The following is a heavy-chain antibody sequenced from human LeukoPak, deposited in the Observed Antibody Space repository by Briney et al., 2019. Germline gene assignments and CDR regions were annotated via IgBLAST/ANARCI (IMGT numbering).Heavy chain of an antibody. CDR3: AKAGCTSATCYINC. V-gene: IGHV3-23*01. D-gene: IGHD2-2*02. J-gene: IGHJ4*02. Sequence: GGSLRLSCAASGFTFSSYAMSWVRQAPGKGLEWVSAISSSRGSTYYADSVKGRFTISRDNSKNTLYLQMNSLRAEDTAVYFCAKAGCTSATCYINCWGQGTLVTVPS. CDR1: GFTFSSYA. CDR2: ISSSRGST.